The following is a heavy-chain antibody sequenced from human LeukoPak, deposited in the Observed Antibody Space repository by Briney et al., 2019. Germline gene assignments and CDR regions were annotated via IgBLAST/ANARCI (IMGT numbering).Heavy chain of an antibody. V-gene: IGHV3-7*01. CDR3: ARDLWLDSYYFDY. CDR2: IKQDGSEK. Sequence: GGSLRLSCAASGFTFSSYWMSWVRQAPGKRLEWVANIKQDGSEKYYVDSVKGRFTISRDNAKNSLYLQMNSLRAEDTAVYYCARDLWLDSYYFDYWGQGTQVTVSS. J-gene: IGHJ4*02. D-gene: IGHD6-19*01. CDR1: GFTFSSYW.